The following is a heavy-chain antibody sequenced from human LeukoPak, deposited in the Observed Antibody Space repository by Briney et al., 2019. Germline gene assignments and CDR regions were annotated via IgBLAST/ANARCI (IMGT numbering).Heavy chain of an antibody. D-gene: IGHD3-10*01. J-gene: IGHJ4*02. CDR3: ARDFSGVDYFDY. Sequence: GGSLRLSCAVSGFAVSSNYMTWVRQAPGKGLEWVSVIYSGGSTYYADSVKGRFTISRDNSESTVYLQMSSLRAEDTAVYYCARDFSGVDYFDYWGQGTLVTVSS. CDR1: GFAVSSNY. V-gene: IGHV3-53*01. CDR2: IYSGGST.